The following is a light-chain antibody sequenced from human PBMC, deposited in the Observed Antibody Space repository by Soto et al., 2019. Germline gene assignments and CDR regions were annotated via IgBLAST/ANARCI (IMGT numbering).Light chain of an antibody. V-gene: IGKV3-11*01. CDR2: GAS. Sequence: EIVLTQSPATLSLSPGERATLSCRASQSVSSNLAWYQQKPGQAPRLLIYGASNRATGIPARFSGSGSGTDFTLTISSLEPEDFAVYYCQQRSNWPPNFGQGTRLEIK. CDR3: QQRSNWPPN. J-gene: IGKJ5*01. CDR1: QSVSSN.